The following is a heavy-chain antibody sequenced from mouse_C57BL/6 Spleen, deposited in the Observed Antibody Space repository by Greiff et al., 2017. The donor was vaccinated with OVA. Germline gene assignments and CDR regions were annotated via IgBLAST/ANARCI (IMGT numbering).Heavy chain of an antibody. Sequence: QVQLQQSGAELVKPGASVKLSCKASGYTFTSYWMQWVKQRPGQGLEWIGEIDPSDSYTNYNQKFKGKATLTVDTSSSTAYMQLSSLTSEDSAVYYCARLTTVVNYAMDYWGQGTSVTVSS. CDR3: ARLTTVVNYAMDY. D-gene: IGHD1-1*01. CDR2: IDPSDSYT. CDR1: GYTFTSYW. V-gene: IGHV1-50*01. J-gene: IGHJ4*01.